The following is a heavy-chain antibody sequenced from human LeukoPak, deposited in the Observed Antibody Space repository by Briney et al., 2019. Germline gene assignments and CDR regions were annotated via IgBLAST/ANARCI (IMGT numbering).Heavy chain of an antibody. J-gene: IGHJ4*02. CDR3: ARDPSPAALPFDY. CDR1: GFTFSTYG. D-gene: IGHD2-2*01. V-gene: IGHV3-30*02. Sequence: GGSLRLSCAASGFTFSTYGMHWVRQAPGKGLEWVAFIRFDGSDKYYADSVKGRFTISRDNSKNTLSLLVNSLRPEDTAMYYCARDPSPAALPFDYWGQGTLVTVSS. CDR2: IRFDGSDK.